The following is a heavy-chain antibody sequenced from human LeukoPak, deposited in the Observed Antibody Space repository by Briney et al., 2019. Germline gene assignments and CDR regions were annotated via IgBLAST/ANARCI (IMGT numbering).Heavy chain of an antibody. J-gene: IGHJ4*02. CDR2: IYYSGST. V-gene: IGHV4-31*03. CDR3: AREGEQWLGLQAFDY. CDR1: GGSISSGGYY. Sequence: SQTLSLTCTVSGGSISSGGYYWSWIRQHPGKGLEWIGYIYYSGSTYYNPSLKSRVTISVDTSKNQFSLKLSSVTAADTAVYYCAREGEQWLGLQAFDYWGQGTLVTVSS. D-gene: IGHD6-19*01.